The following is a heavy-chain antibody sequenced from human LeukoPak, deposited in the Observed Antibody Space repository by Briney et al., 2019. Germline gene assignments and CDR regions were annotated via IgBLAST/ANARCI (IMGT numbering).Heavy chain of an antibody. D-gene: IGHD4-17*01. CDR3: ARNIYGEANLDY. CDR2: IYSDGST. V-gene: IGHV3-53*01. CDR1: GFTISSNF. J-gene: IGHJ4*02. Sequence: RSGGSLRLSCVVSGFTISSNFMSWVRQAPGMGLEWVSTIYSDGSTYYADSVKGRFTISRDNSKSTLYVQMNRLRAEDTAVYFCARNIYGEANLDYWGQGTLVTVSS.